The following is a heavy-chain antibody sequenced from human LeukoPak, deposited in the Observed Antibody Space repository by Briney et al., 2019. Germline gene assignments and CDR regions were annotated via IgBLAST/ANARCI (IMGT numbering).Heavy chain of an antibody. J-gene: IGHJ4*02. Sequence: ASVKVSCKASGYTFSTYGITWVRQAPGQGLEWVGWITAYSGNSKYAQELQDRVTMTTDTSTSTAYMELRSLTSDDTAVYYCARVGAYCTSTSCLDYWGQGTLVTVSS. CDR1: GYTFSTYG. V-gene: IGHV1-18*04. CDR3: ARVGAYCTSTSCLDY. CDR2: ITAYSGNS. D-gene: IGHD2-2*01.